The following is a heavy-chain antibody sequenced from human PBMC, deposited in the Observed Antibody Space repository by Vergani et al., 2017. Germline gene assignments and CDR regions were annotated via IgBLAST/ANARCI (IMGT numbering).Heavy chain of an antibody. D-gene: IGHD6-13*01. Sequence: QVQLVQSGAEVKKPGASVKVSCKASGYTFTSYGISWVRQAPGQGREWMGWISAYNGNTNYAQKLQGRVTMTTDTSTSTAYMERRSLRSADTAVYYCARDSSSWYYYYYGMDVWGQGTTVTVSS. CDR1: GYTFTSYG. V-gene: IGHV1-18*01. CDR3: ARDSSSWYYYYYGMDV. J-gene: IGHJ6*02. CDR2: ISAYNGNT.